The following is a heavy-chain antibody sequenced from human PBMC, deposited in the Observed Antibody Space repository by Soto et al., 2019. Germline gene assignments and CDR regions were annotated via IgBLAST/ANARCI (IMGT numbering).Heavy chain of an antibody. Sequence: QLQLQESGPGLVKPSETLSLTCTVSGGSISSSSYYWGWIRQPPGKGLEWIGSIYYSGSTYYNPSLKSRGTISVDTSKNQFSLKLSSVTAADTAVYYCARLPDGYYYYYMDVWGKGTTVTVSS. J-gene: IGHJ6*03. CDR2: IYYSGST. V-gene: IGHV4-39*01. CDR3: ARLPDGYYYYYMDV. CDR1: GGSISSSSYY.